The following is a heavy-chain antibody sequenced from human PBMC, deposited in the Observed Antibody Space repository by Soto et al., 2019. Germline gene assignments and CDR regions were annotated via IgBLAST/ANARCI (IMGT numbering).Heavy chain of an antibody. V-gene: IGHV1-46*01. CDR2: VNPSGGST. Sequence: ASVKVSCKASGYIFTAYSMHWVRQAPGQGLEWMGVVNPSGGSTNYAQKFQGRITMTRDTSTSTVCMDLSSLTSEDTAVYYCAREKNCSDGICYSEYFQRWGQGALVTVSS. CDR3: AREKNCSDGICYSEYFQR. J-gene: IGHJ1*01. CDR1: GYIFTAYS. D-gene: IGHD2-15*01.